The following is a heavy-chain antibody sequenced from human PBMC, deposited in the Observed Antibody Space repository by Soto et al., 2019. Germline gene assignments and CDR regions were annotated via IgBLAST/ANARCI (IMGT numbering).Heavy chain of an antibody. D-gene: IGHD5-12*01. CDR1: GGSISPYF. CDR2: MYATGTT. CDR3: ARDGGYTGYEQGNPFDI. J-gene: IGHJ3*02. Sequence: QVQLQESGPGLVKPSETLSLTCTVSGGSISPYFWSWTRQPAGKGLEWIGRMYATGTTNYNPSLNSRVSMSIDTCENLFSLKLWSVTAADTAVYYCARDGGYTGYEQGNPFDIWGQWTMVSVSS. V-gene: IGHV4-4*07.